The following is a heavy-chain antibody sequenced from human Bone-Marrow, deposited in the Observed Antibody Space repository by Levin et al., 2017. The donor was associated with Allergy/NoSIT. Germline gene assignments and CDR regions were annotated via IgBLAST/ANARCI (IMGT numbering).Heavy chain of an antibody. CDR1: EFTFSSWP. CDR3: AKEGGSSGSAGYFDY. CDR2: IAYDADTR. Sequence: GGSLRLSCAASEFTFSSWPMHWVRQAPGKGLEWVALIAYDADTRHYTESVKGRFTISGDKSKNTLYLQMDSLRAEDTAVYYCAKEGGSSGSAGYFDYWGQGALVTVSS. V-gene: IGHV3-30-3*01. J-gene: IGHJ4*02. D-gene: IGHD6-19*01.